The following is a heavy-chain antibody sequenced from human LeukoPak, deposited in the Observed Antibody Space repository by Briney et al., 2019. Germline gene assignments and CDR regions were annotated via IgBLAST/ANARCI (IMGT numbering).Heavy chain of an antibody. Sequence: PGGSLRLSCAASGFTFSSYSMNWVRQAPGKGLEWVSSISSSSYIYYADSVKGRFTISRDNAKNSLYLQMNSLRAEDTAVYYWAISEHLDFDYWGQGTLVTVSS. CDR3: AISEHLDFDY. J-gene: IGHJ4*02. CDR1: GFTFSSYS. V-gene: IGHV3-21*01. CDR2: ISSSSYI.